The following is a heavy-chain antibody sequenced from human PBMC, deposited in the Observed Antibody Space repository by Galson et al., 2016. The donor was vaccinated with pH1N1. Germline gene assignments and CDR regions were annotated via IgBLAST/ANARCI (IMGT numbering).Heavy chain of an antibody. Sequence: SLRLSCAASGFSFSNHGMNWVRQAPGKGLEWIAYISHDSGSRIIHYADSVKGRFTISRDDAKTSLYLQMNSLRAEDTAVYYCAILPVNHDNWFDPWGQGTRVAVSA. J-gene: IGHJ5*02. CDR3: AILPVNHDNWFDP. V-gene: IGHV3-48*01. CDR2: ISHDSGSRII. D-gene: IGHD2-15*01. CDR1: GFSFSNHG.